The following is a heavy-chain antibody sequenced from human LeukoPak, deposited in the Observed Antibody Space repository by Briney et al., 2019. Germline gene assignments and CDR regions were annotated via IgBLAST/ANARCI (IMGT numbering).Heavy chain of an antibody. D-gene: IGHD2-2*02. CDR2: IIPIFGTA. CDR3: AQAPTKYCSSTSCYRVIGHNWFDP. CDR1: GGTFSSYA. Sequence: ASVKVSCKASGGTFSSYAISWVRQAPGQGLEWMGGIIPIFGTANYAQKFQGRVTITADKSTSTAYMELSSLRSKDTAVYYCAQAPTKYCSSTSCYRVIGHNWFDPWGQGTLVTVSS. J-gene: IGHJ5*02. V-gene: IGHV1-69*06.